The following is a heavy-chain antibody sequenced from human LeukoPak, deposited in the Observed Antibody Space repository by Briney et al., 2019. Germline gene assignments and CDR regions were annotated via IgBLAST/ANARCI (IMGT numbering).Heavy chain of an antibody. CDR3: AQDNTKRPY. CDR1: GFTFRSYD. J-gene: IGHJ4*02. D-gene: IGHD1-1*01. Sequence: GGTLRLSCAASGFTFRSYDMSWVRQAPGKGLEWVSGISGSGDSTYYADSVKGRFTISRDNSKNTLYLQMNSLRADDTAVYYCAQDNTKRPYWGQGTLVTVSS. CDR2: ISGSGDST. V-gene: IGHV3-23*01.